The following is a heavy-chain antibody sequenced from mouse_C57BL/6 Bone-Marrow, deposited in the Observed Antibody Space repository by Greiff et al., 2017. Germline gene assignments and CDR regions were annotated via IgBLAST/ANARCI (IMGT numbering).Heavy chain of an antibody. CDR3: ARFGYHWYFDV. CDR2: INPGSGGT. Sequence: VQLQQSGAELVRPGTSVKVSCKASGYAFTNYLIEWVKQRPGQGLEWIGVINPGSGGTNYNEKFKGKATLTADKSSSTAYMQLSSLTSEDSAVYFCARFGYHWYFDVWGTGTTVTVSS. D-gene: IGHD1-2*01. J-gene: IGHJ1*03. V-gene: IGHV1-54*01. CDR1: GYAFTNYL.